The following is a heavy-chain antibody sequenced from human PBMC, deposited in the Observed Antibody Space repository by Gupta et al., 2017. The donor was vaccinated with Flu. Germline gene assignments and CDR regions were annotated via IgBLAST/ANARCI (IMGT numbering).Heavy chain of an antibody. Sequence: EVQLVGSVGGLVPPGGSLRLSCAASGIRFDDYAMHWVRQVPGKGLEWQESNVWNRGRMDDGDSARGRVTISRDNAKNSVFLQMNSLTSEDTAVYYCDNAVTGDIIWFDAGGHGTLGTVSS. CDR3: DNAVTGDIIWFDA. V-gene: IGHV3-9*01. J-gene: IGHJ5*01. CDR2: NVWNRGRM. CDR1: GIRFDDYA. D-gene: IGHD4-17*01.